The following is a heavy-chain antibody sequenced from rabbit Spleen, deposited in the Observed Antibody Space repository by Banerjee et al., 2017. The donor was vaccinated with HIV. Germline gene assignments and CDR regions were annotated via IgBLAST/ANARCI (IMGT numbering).Heavy chain of an antibody. J-gene: IGHJ4*01. V-gene: IGHV1S40*01. CDR1: GFSFSGSHY. CDR2: IYAGGSGTT. Sequence: QSLEESGGDLVKPGASLTLTCTASGFSFSGSHYMCWVRQAPGKGLEWIACIYAGGSGTTYYASWAKGRFTISKTSSTTVTLQMTSLTAADTATYFCARDLPENNIYSLWGQGTLVTVS. CDR3: ARDLPENNIYSL.